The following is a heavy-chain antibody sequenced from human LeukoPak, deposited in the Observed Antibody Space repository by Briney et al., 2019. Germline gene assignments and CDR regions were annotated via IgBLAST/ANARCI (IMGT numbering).Heavy chain of an antibody. D-gene: IGHD3-10*01. V-gene: IGHV3-7*03. J-gene: IGHJ6*04. CDR3: ARERMVRGVINYYYGMDV. Sequence: GGSLRLSCAASGVTFSSYWMSWVRQAPGKGLEWVANIKQDGSEKYYVDSVKGRFTISRDNAKNSLYLQMNSLRAEDTAVYYCARERMVRGVINYYYGMDVWGKGTTVTVSS. CDR1: GVTFSSYW. CDR2: IKQDGSEK.